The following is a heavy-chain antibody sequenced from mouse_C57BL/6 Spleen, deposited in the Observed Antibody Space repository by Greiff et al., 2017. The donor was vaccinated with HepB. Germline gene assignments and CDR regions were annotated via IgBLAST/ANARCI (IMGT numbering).Heavy chain of an antibody. Sequence: EVQGVESGGGLVKPGGSLKLSCAASGFTFSSYAMSWVRQTPEKRLEWVATISDGGSYTYYPDNVKGRFTISRDNAKNKLYLQMSHLKSEDTAMYYCARDRGSSYGDAMDYWGQGTSVTVSS. CDR2: ISDGGSYT. J-gene: IGHJ4*01. CDR3: ARDRGSSYGDAMDY. D-gene: IGHD1-1*01. CDR1: GFTFSSYA. V-gene: IGHV5-4*01.